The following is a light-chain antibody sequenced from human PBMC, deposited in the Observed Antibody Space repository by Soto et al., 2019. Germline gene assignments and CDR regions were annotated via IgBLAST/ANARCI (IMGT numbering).Light chain of an antibody. V-gene: IGKV3-11*01. Sequence: EIVLTQSPATLSLSPGERATLSCRASQSVGSYLAWYQHKPGQPPRLLIYDASNRATGIPARFSSSGSETDFTLTIRSLEPEDFAVYYCQQRSNWTPTCTLGQGTKGEIK. CDR1: QSVGSY. CDR2: DAS. CDR3: QQRSNWTPTCT. J-gene: IGKJ1*01.